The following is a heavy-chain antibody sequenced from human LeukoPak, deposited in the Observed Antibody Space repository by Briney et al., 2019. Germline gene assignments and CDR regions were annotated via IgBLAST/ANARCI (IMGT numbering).Heavy chain of an antibody. CDR2: ISHSGST. V-gene: IGHV4-34*01. J-gene: IGHJ4*02. CDR3: ASGYSSSSPDY. Sequence: KPSETLSLTCAVYGGFFSGYYWSWIPQPPGKRLEWIGEISHSGSTNYNPSLKSRVTISVDTSKNQFSLKLSSVTAADTAVYYCASGYSSSSPDYWGQGTLVTVSS. D-gene: IGHD6-6*01. CDR1: GGFFSGYY.